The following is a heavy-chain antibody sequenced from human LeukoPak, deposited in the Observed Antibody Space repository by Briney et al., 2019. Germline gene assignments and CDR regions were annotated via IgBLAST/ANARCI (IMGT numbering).Heavy chain of an antibody. Sequence: GGSLRLSCAASGFIFSNYGMHWVRQAPGKGLEWVAVISYDESNKFYRDSVKGRFIISRDNSKNMLYLQMNSLRAEDTAVYYCEKELRGYSYGEHWGQGILVTVSS. J-gene: IGHJ1*01. D-gene: IGHD5-18*01. CDR3: EKELRGYSYGEH. CDR2: ISYDESNK. CDR1: GFIFSNYG. V-gene: IGHV3-30*18.